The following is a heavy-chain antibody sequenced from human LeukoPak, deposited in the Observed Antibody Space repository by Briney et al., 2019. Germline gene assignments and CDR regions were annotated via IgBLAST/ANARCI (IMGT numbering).Heavy chain of an antibody. CDR2: ISYDGSNK. J-gene: IGHJ4*02. D-gene: IGHD4-11*01. V-gene: IGHV3-30-3*01. CDR1: GFTFSSYA. CDR3: ANYYSNYVDY. Sequence: PGRSLRLSCATSGFTFSSYAMHWVRQAPGKGLEWVAVISYDGSNKYYADSVKGRFTISRDNSKNTLYLQMNSLRAEDTAVYYCANYYSNYVDYWGQGTLVTVSS.